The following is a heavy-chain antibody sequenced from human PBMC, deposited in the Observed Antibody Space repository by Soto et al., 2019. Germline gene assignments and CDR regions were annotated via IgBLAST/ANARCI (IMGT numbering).Heavy chain of an antibody. J-gene: IGHJ3*02. Sequence: SETLSLTCTVSGGSISSGGYYWSWIRQHPGKGLEWIGYIYYSGITNYNPSLESRVTISADTSKNQFSLKLSSVTAADTAVYYCARERYLTATDSAFDIWGQGTMVTVSS. D-gene: IGHD1-20*01. CDR2: IYYSGIT. CDR1: GGSISSGGYY. V-gene: IGHV4-61*08. CDR3: ARERYLTATDSAFDI.